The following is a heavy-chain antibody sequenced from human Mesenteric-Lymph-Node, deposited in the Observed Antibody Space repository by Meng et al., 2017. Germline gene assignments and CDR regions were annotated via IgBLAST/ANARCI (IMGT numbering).Heavy chain of an antibody. CDR3: ARGSIGAYYYDSSGSFDY. D-gene: IGHD3-22*01. J-gene: IGHJ4*02. CDR2: IIPIFGTA. Sequence: SVKVSCKASGYSFIGDYMHWVRQAPGQGLEWMGGIIPIFGTANYAQKFQGRVTITADESTSTAYMELSSLRSEDTAVYYCARGSIGAYYYDSSGSFDYWGQGTLVTVSS. V-gene: IGHV1-69*13. CDR1: GYSFIGDY.